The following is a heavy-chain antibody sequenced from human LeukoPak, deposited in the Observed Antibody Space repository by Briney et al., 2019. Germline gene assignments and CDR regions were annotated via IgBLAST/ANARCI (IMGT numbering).Heavy chain of an antibody. V-gene: IGHV5-51*01. CDR2: IYPVDSDT. J-gene: IGHJ4*02. D-gene: IGHD3-10*01. Sequence: GESPKISCKGFGYRFTSYWIGWVRQMPGKGLGWMVIIYPVDSDTRYSPSFQGQVTLSVDNSISTAYLQWSSLKASDTAMYYCARIWLGEFGFDYWGQGTLVTVSS. CDR1: GYRFTSYW. CDR3: ARIWLGEFGFDY.